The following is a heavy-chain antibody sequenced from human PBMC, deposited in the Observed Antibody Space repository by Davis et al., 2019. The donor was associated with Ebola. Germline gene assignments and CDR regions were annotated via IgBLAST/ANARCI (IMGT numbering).Heavy chain of an antibody. Sequence: SVKVSCKASGGTFSSYAISWVRQAPGQGLEWMGGIIPIFGTANYAQKFQGRVTITADKSTSTAYMELSSLRSEDTAVYYCARDLHGDYWFDPWGQGTLVTVSS. J-gene: IGHJ5*02. CDR1: GGTFSSYA. D-gene: IGHD4-17*01. CDR3: ARDLHGDYWFDP. V-gene: IGHV1-69*06. CDR2: IIPIFGTA.